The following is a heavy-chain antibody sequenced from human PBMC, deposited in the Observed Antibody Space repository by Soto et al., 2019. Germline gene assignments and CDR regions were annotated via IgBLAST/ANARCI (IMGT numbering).Heavy chain of an antibody. CDR2: IIPLFGTP. CDR3: ASERVGEMATGGYFDH. J-gene: IGHJ4*02. CDR1: GGTFSNDA. Sequence: QVQLVQSGAEVKSPGFSVKVSCKASGGTFSNDAFSWVRQAPGQGLEWVGGIIPLFGTPNYAQDFQGRVIITADESSSTTYMELTSLRSEDTAVYYCASERVGEMATGGYFDHWGQGTLVTVSS. V-gene: IGHV1-69*01. D-gene: IGHD3-10*01.